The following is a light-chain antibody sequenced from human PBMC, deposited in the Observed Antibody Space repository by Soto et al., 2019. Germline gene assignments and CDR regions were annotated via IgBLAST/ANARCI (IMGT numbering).Light chain of an antibody. Sequence: QSVLTQPPSVSAAPGQKVTISCSGSSSNIGSYYVSWYQHLPGTAPKLLIYDNNERPSGIPDRFSGSKSGTSATLGITGLQTGDEADYYCATWDSRLSGGNVVFGGGTKLTVL. V-gene: IGLV1-51*01. CDR3: ATWDSRLSGGNVV. J-gene: IGLJ2*01. CDR1: SSNIGSYY. CDR2: DNN.